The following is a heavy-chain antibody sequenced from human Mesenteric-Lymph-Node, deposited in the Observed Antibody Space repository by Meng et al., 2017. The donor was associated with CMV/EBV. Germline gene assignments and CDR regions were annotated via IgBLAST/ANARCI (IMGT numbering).Heavy chain of an antibody. D-gene: IGHD2-2*01. CDR3: ARGLNCSSTSCRYYYYGMDV. CDR2: IIPIFGTA. V-gene: IGHV1-69*05. Sequence: SVKVSCKASGCTFSSYAISWVRQAPGQGLEWMGGIIPIFGTANYAQKFQGRVTITTDESTSTAYMELSSLRSEDTAVYYCARGLNCSSTSCRYYYYGMDVWGQGTTVTVSS. CDR1: GCTFSSYA. J-gene: IGHJ6*02.